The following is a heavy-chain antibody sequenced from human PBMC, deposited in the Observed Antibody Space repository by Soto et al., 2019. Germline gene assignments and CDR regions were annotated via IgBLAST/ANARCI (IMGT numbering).Heavy chain of an antibody. CDR1: GASITSYY. V-gene: IGHV4-59*12. Sequence: PSETLSLTCSVSGASITSYYWHWIRQPPGKGLEWIGYISNSGGTNYNPSLKSRLTISLDTSKNHFSLNLISVTAADTAIYYCAKGGNIVPTIPVIWTQGTLVTVSS. D-gene: IGHD5-12*01. J-gene: IGHJ3*02. CDR2: ISNSGGT. CDR3: AKGGNIVPTIPVI.